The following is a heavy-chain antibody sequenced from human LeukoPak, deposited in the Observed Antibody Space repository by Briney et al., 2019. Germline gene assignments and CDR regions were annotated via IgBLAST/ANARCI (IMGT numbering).Heavy chain of an antibody. D-gene: IGHD2-15*01. CDR1: GFSFSTYA. V-gene: IGHV3-23*01. CDR2: ISGSGGST. CDR3: AKDTVVVAAPSDY. Sequence: GGSLRLSCAASGFSFSTYAMSWVRQAPGKGLEWVSAISGSGGSTYYADSVKGRFTISRDNSKNTLYLQMNSLRVEDTAVYYCAKDTVVVAAPSDYWGQGTLVTVSS. J-gene: IGHJ4*02.